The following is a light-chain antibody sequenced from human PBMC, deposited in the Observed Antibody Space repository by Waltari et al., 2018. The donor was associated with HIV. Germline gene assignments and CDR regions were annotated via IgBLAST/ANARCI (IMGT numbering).Light chain of an antibody. CDR2: AAS. Sequence: DIQMTQSPSPLSASIGDRVTITCRASQDFRNELVWFQQKPGKTPQRLIYAASTLESGVPSRFSGSESGTEVTLTISSLQPEDVATYYCLQYNAFPRTFGGGTKVEI. V-gene: IGKV1-17*01. CDR3: LQYNAFPRT. CDR1: QDFRNE. J-gene: IGKJ4*01.